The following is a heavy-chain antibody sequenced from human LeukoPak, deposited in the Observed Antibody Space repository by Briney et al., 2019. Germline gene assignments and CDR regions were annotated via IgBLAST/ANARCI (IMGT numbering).Heavy chain of an antibody. J-gene: IGHJ6*04. V-gene: IGHV3-7*03. CDR1: GFTFSSYW. CDR3: ARGGVPAALYYYYYGMDV. CDR2: INQDGSEK. Sequence: PGGSLRLSCAASGFTFSSYWMSWVRQAPGKGLEWVANINQDGSEKYYVDSVKGRFTISRDNAKNSLYLQMNSLRAEDTAVYYCARGGVPAALYYYYYGMDVWGKGTTVTVSS. D-gene: IGHD2-2*01.